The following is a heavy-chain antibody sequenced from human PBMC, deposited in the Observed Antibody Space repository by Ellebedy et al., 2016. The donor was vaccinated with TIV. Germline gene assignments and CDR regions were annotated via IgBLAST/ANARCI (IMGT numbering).Heavy chain of an antibody. CDR1: GYTLTSCG. CDR2: ISGYKGNK. D-gene: IGHD2-15*01. CDR3: GRGRGYASTGRVYYFDY. Sequence: AASVKVSCKASGYTLTSCGISWARQAPGQGLEWMGGISGYKGNKKYSQKFQGRVTMITDTSTSTAYMEMRILRSEDTAVYDCGRGRGYASTGRVYYFDYWGQGSLVTVSS. J-gene: IGHJ4*02. V-gene: IGHV1-18*01.